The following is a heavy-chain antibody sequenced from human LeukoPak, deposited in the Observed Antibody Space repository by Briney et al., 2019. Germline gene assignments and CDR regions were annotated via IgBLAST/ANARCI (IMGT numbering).Heavy chain of an antibody. CDR1: GFTFSSYA. D-gene: IGHD2-15*01. CDR2: ISGSGGGT. J-gene: IGHJ1*01. Sequence: PGGSLRLSCAASGFTFSSYAMTWVRQAPGKGLEWVSGISGSGGGTHYADSVKGRFTISRDNSKNTLYVQMNSLRADDTAVYYCAGRGHRYSRDWGQGILVTVSS. V-gene: IGHV3-23*01. CDR3: AGRGHRYSRD.